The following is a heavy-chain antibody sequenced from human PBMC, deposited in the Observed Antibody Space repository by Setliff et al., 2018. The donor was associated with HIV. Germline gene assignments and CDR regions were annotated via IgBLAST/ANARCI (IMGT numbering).Heavy chain of an antibody. J-gene: IGHJ3*01. V-gene: IGHV4-31*03. CDR2: VYYNGDT. Sequence: KPSETLSLTCTVSGGSISSGGYYWSWIRQHPEKGLEWIGYVYYNGDTYYNPSLKSRVTLSVDTSKNQFSLNLSSVTAADTALYYCARSDQYGSGTSLPFDCFDLWGLGTMVTVSS. CDR3: ARSDQYGSGTSLPFDCFDL. D-gene: IGHD3-10*01. CDR1: GGSISSGGYY.